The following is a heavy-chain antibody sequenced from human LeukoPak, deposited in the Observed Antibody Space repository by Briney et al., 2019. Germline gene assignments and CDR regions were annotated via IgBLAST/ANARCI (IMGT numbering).Heavy chain of an antibody. CDR2: INHNGNVN. Sequence: AGGSLRLSCAASGFTFSSYGMSWVRQAPGKGLEWVASINHNGNVNYYVDSVKGRFTISRDNAKNSLYLQMSNLRAEDTAVYFCARGGGLDVWGQGATVTVSS. CDR3: ARGGGLDV. D-gene: IGHD3-16*01. J-gene: IGHJ6*02. V-gene: IGHV3-7*03. CDR1: GFTFSSYG.